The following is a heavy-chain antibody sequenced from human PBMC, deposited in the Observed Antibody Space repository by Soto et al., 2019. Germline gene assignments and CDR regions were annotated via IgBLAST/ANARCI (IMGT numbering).Heavy chain of an antibody. D-gene: IGHD4-17*01. CDR2: INAGNGNT. V-gene: IGHV1-3*01. J-gene: IGHJ3*02. CDR3: ARQAYGKLSAFDI. Sequence: QVQLVQSGAEVKKPGASVKVSCKASGYTFTSYAMHWVRQAPGQRLEWMGWINAGNGNTKYSQKFQGRVTITRDTSASTAYTVLSSLRSEVTAVYCCARQAYGKLSAFDIWGQGTMVTVSS. CDR1: GYTFTSYA.